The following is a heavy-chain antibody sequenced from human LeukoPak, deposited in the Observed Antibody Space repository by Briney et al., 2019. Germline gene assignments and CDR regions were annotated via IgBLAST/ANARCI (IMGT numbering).Heavy chain of an antibody. Sequence: SETLSLTCTVSGGSINSYYWSWIRQPPGKGLEWIGYIYYSGDTNYNPSLKSRVTISVDTSKNQFSLRLSSVTAADTAVYYCARHQSYDNSGYYPLHPWGQGTLVTVSS. CDR1: GGSINSYY. V-gene: IGHV4-59*08. J-gene: IGHJ5*02. CDR2: IYYSGDT. D-gene: IGHD3-22*01. CDR3: ARHQSYDNSGYYPLHP.